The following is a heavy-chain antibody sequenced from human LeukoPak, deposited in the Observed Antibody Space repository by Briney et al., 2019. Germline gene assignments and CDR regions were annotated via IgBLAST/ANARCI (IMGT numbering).Heavy chain of an antibody. CDR2: IKQDGSEK. D-gene: IGHD1-14*01. CDR1: GFTFSSYW. Sequence: GGSLRLSCAASGFTFSSYWMSWVRQAPGKGLEWVANIKQDGSEKYYVDSVKGRFTISRDNAKNSLYLQMNSLRAEDTAVYYCARDITYYYYYMDVWGKGTTVTVSS. V-gene: IGHV3-7*01. CDR3: ARDITYYYYYMDV. J-gene: IGHJ6*03.